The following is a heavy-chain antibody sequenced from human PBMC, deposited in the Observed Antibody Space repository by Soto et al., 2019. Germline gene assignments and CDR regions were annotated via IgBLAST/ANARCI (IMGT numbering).Heavy chain of an antibody. D-gene: IGHD4-4*01. CDR3: TKTTVTGPLDY. J-gene: IGHJ4*02. CDR2: ISYDGSNK. Sequence: GGSLRLSCAASGFSFSSYGMHWVRQAPGKGLEWVAVISYDGSNKYYADSVKGRFTISRDNSKNTLYLQMNSLRAEDTAVYYCTKTTVTGPLDYWGQGTLVTVSS. V-gene: IGHV3-30*18. CDR1: GFSFSSYG.